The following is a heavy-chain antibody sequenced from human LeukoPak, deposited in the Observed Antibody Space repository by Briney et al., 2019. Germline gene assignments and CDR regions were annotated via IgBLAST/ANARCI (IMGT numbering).Heavy chain of an antibody. J-gene: IGHJ4*02. V-gene: IGHV4-34*01. CDR3: ARGLEWLSLFDY. Sequence: SETLSLTCAAYGGSFSGYYWSWIRQPPGKGLEWIGEINHSGSTNYNPSLKSRVTISVDTSKNQFSLKLSSVTAADTAVYYCARGLEWLSLFDYWGQGTLVTVSS. CDR1: GGSFSGYY. D-gene: IGHD6-19*01. CDR2: INHSGST.